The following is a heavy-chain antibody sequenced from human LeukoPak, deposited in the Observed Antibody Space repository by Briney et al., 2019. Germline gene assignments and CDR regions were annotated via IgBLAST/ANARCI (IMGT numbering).Heavy chain of an antibody. Sequence: GASVKVSCKASGGTFSSYAISWVRQAPGQGLEWMGGIIPIFGTANSAQKFQGRVTITADESTSTAHMEPSSLRSEDTAVYYCALNQGGYNYYFDYWGQGTLVTVSS. V-gene: IGHV1-69*01. J-gene: IGHJ4*02. CDR2: IIPIFGTA. D-gene: IGHD5-24*01. CDR1: GGTFSSYA. CDR3: ALNQGGYNYYFDY.